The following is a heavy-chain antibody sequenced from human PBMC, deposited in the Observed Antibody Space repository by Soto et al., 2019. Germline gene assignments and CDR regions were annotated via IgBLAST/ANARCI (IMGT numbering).Heavy chain of an antibody. CDR3: ARDQDGDYDY. Sequence: ASVKVACKASGYTFTSYGISWVRQAPGQGLEWMGWISAYNGNTNYAQKLQGRATMTTDTSTSTAYMELRSLGSDDTAVYYCARDQDGDYDYWGLGTLVTVSS. J-gene: IGHJ4*02. D-gene: IGHD4-17*01. CDR1: GYTFTSYG. V-gene: IGHV1-18*01. CDR2: ISAYNGNT.